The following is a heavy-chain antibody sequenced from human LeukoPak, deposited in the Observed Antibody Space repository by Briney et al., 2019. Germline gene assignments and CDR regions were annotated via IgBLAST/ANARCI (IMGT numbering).Heavy chain of an antibody. D-gene: IGHD6-19*01. CDR3: AKDRRVAGTVGYYFDY. V-gene: IGHV3-30*02. J-gene: IGHJ4*02. CDR2: IRYDGSNK. Sequence: GGSLRLSCAASGFTFSSYGMHWVRQAPGKGLEWVAFIRYDGSNKYYADSVKGRFTISRDNSKNTLYLQMNSLRAEDTAVYYCAKDRRVAGTVGYYFDYWGQGTLVTVSS. CDR1: GFTFSSYG.